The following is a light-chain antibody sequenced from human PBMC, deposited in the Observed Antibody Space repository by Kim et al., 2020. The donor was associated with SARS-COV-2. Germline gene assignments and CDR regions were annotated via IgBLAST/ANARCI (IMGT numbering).Light chain of an antibody. CDR2: DAS. CDR3: QQYATSSRT. Sequence: YPGDSATRSCRASQSLSSSHLAWYQQRPGRAPRLLIYDASTRATGIPDRFSGTASGTDFTLSISRLEPEDFAVYYCQQYATSSRTFGQGTKVDIK. J-gene: IGKJ1*01. V-gene: IGKV3-20*01. CDR1: QSLSSSH.